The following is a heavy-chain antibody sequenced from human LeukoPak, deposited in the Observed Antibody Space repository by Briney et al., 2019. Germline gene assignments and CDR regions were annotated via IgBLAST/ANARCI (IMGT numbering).Heavy chain of an antibody. Sequence: ASVKVSCKASVYTSTGYYMHSGPQAPGQGLEWMGWINPNSGGTNYAQKFQGRVTMTRDTSISTAYMELSRLRSDDTAVYYCARDRRYCSGRICPESAFDIWGQGTMVTVSS. CDR3: ARDRRYCSGRICPESAFDI. J-gene: IGHJ3*02. D-gene: IGHD2-15*01. CDR2: INPNSGGT. CDR1: VYTSTGYY. V-gene: IGHV1-2*02.